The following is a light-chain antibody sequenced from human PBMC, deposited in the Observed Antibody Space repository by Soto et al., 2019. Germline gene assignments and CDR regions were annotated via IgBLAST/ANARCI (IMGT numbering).Light chain of an antibody. V-gene: IGKV3-11*02. CDR3: HQRTNWPSIT. CDR1: QSVSNY. J-gene: IGKJ5*01. CDR2: GAS. Sequence: EIVLTQSPATLSLSPGETATLSCRASQSVSNYLAWYQHKPGQAPRLLIYGASNRATGVSARIGGSGSGRDFSLTINSLEPEDSAVYYCHQRTNWPSITFGQGTRLEI.